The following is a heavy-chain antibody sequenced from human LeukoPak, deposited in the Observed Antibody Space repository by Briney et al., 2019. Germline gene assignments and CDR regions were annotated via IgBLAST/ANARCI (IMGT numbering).Heavy chain of an antibody. D-gene: IGHD5-18*01. V-gene: IGHV5-51*01. CDR2: IYPGDSDT. CDR3: ARLHSFSNLDY. J-gene: IGHJ4*02. CDR1: GYSFTSYW. Sequence: GESLKISRKGSGYSFTSYWIAWVRQMPGKGLEWMGIIYPGDSDTRYSPSFQGQVTISADKSVSTAYLQWSSLKASDTAMYYCARLHSFSNLDYWGQGTLVTVSS.